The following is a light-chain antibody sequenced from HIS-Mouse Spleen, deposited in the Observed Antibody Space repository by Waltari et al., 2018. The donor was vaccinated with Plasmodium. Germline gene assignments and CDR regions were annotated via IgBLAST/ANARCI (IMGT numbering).Light chain of an antibody. J-gene: IGKJ4*01. CDR2: GAS. CDR1: QSVSSN. V-gene: IGKV3-15*01. Sequence: EIVMTQSPATLSVSPGERATLSCRASQSVSSNLAWYQQKPGQALRLLIYGASTRALGIPARFSGSGSGTEFTLTISSLQSEDFAVYYCQQYNNWRLTFGGGTKVEIK. CDR3: QQYNNWRLT.